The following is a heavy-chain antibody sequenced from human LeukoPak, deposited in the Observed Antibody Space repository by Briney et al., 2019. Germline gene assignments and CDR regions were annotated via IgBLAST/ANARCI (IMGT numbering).Heavy chain of an antibody. CDR2: INHSGST. D-gene: IGHD2-2*01. V-gene: IGHV4-34*01. CDR3: ARGAPYLYQLLRGDRWYYFDY. J-gene: IGHJ4*02. Sequence: SETLSLTCAVYGGSFSGYYWSWIRQPPGKGLEWIGEINHSGSTNYNPSLKSRVTISVDTSKNQFPLKLSSVTAADTAVYYCARGAPYLYQLLRGDRWYYFDYWGQGTLVTVSS. CDR1: GGSFSGYY.